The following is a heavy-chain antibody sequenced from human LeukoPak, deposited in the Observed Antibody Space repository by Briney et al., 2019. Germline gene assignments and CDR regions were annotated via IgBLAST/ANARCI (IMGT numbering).Heavy chain of an antibody. D-gene: IGHD6-19*01. J-gene: IGHJ6*02. CDR2: MSYDGSGK. CDR1: EFTFSSHG. Sequence: PGGSLRLSCAASEFTFSSHGMHWVRQAPGKGLEWVAVMSYDGSGKYYADSVKGRFTISRDNSKSTLYLQMNSLRAEDTAVYYCAREAGYGMDVWGQGTTVNVSS. CDR3: AREAGYGMDV. V-gene: IGHV3-30*03.